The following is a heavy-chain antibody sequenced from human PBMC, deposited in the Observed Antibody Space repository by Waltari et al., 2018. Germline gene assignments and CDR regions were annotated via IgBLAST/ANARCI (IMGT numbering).Heavy chain of an antibody. V-gene: IGHV7-4-1*02. J-gene: IGHJ4*02. CDR3: ARDGIQWELSGTWGY. CDR1: GGTFSSYA. CDR2: INTNTGNP. D-gene: IGHD1-26*01. Sequence: QVQLVQSGAEVKKPGSSVKVSCKASGGTFSSYAISWVRQAPGQGLEWMGWINTNTGNPTYAQGFTGRFVFSLDTSVSTAYLQISSLKAEDTAVYYCARDGIQWELSGTWGYWGQGTLVTVSS.